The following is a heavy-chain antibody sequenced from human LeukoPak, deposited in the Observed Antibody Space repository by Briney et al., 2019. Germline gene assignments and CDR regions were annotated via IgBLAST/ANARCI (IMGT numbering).Heavy chain of an antibody. V-gene: IGHV4-4*07. CDR2: IYTSGST. Sequence: SETLSLTCTVSGGSISSYYWSWIRQPAGKGLEWIGRIYTSGSTNYNPSLKSRVTMSVDTSKNQFSLKLSSVTAADTAVYYCAITGPDRRYYYYYYMDVWGKGTTVTVSS. CDR1: GGSISSYY. D-gene: IGHD4-11*01. CDR3: AITGPDRRYYYYYYMDV. J-gene: IGHJ6*03.